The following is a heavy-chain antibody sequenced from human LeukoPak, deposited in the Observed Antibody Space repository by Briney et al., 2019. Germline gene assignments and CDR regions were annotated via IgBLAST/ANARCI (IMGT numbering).Heavy chain of an antibody. CDR1: GFTFSDYY. D-gene: IGHD1-20*01. CDR3: AKNSITGTGPNLFDY. CDR2: ISSSGSTI. J-gene: IGHJ4*02. V-gene: IGHV3-11*01. Sequence: PGGSLRLSCAASGFTFSDYYMSWIRQAPGKGLEWVSYISSSGSTIYYADSVKGRFTISRDNSRNTLYLQMNSLRAEDTAIYYCAKNSITGTGPNLFDYWGQGTLVTVSS.